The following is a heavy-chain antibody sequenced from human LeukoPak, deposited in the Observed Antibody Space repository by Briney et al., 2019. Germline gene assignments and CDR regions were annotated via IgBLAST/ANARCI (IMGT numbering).Heavy chain of an antibody. J-gene: IGHJ4*02. CDR3: ATDDGDGSYHI. V-gene: IGHV1-24*01. D-gene: IGHD1-26*01. Sequence: ASVTVSCKVSGYTLTELSMHWVRQAPGKGLEWMGGFYPEDGETTYAQKFQGRVTMTEDTSTDTAYMELSSLRSEDTAVYYCATDDGDGSYHIWGQGTLVTVSS. CDR1: GYTLTELS. CDR2: FYPEDGET.